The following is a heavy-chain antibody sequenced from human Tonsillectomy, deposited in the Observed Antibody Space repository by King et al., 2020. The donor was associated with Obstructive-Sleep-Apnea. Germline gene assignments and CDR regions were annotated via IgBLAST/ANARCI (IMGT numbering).Heavy chain of an antibody. Sequence: EVQLVESGGGLVQPGGSLRLSCAASGFNFSSYWMSWVRQAPGKGLEWVANIKQDASLKYYVDSVKGRFTISRDNGKKSLILQMNSLRVDDTAVYFCTRAKRRGIAAAGASEYWGRGTQVTVSS. J-gene: IGHJ4*02. D-gene: IGHD6-13*01. V-gene: IGHV3-7*03. CDR3: TRAKRRGIAAAGASEY. CDR2: IKQDASLK. CDR1: GFNFSSYW.